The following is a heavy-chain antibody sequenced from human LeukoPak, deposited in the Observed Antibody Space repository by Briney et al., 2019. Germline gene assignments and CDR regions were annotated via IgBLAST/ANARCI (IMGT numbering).Heavy chain of an antibody. V-gene: IGHV3-15*01. D-gene: IGHD3-3*02. J-gene: IGHJ6*04. CDR1: GFTIGTAW. CDR2: IKSEGEGATT. Sequence: GGSLRLSCARSGFTIGTAWISWVRQAPGKGLEWLGHIKSEGEGATTDYAAPAKGRFAISRDDSKNMIYLQMSSLKMDDTAIYYGIAHFPYFYGFDVWGKGTTVTVSS. CDR3: IAHFPYFYGFDV.